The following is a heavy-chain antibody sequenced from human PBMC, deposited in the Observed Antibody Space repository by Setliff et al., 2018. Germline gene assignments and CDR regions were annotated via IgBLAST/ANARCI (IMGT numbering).Heavy chain of an antibody. D-gene: IGHD2-15*01. V-gene: IGHV3-21*01. CDR3: ARSGGSASASWFDS. CDR2: IRASSDYI. CDR1: GFTFSSYS. Sequence: GGSLRLSCAASGFTFSSYSMNWVRQAPGKGLEWVSSIRASSDYIYYAGSVKGRFTISRDNTKNSLDLQMNSLRVDDTAVYFCARSGGSASASWFDSWGQGTLVTVSS. J-gene: IGHJ5*01.